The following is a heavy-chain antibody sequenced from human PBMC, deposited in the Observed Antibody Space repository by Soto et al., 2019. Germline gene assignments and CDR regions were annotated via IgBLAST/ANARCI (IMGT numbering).Heavy chain of an antibody. CDR2: IITILGIA. J-gene: IGHJ1*01. V-gene: IGHV1-69*02. CDR1: GGTFSSYT. Sequence: QVQLVQSGAEVKKPGSSVKVSCKASGGTFSSYTISWVRQAPGQGLEWMGRIITILGIANYAQKFQGRVTITADKSTSTAYMELSSLRSEDTAVYYCARSTVKSTLAEYFLHWGQGTLVTVSS. D-gene: IGHD4-17*01. CDR3: ARSTVKSTLAEYFLH.